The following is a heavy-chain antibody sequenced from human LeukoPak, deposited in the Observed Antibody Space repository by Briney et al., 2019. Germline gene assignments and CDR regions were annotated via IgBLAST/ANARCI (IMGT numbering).Heavy chain of an antibody. J-gene: IGHJ4*02. CDR3: ARLVVPAAMGGFDY. Sequence: PSETLSLTCTVSGGSVSSGSYYWSWIRQSPGKGLEWIGFIYYSGTTNYNPSLKSRVTISVDTSKNQFSLKLSSVTAADTAVYYCARLVVPAAMGGFDYWGQGTLVTVSS. CDR2: IYYSGTT. D-gene: IGHD2-2*01. CDR1: GGSVSSGSYY. V-gene: IGHV4-61*01.